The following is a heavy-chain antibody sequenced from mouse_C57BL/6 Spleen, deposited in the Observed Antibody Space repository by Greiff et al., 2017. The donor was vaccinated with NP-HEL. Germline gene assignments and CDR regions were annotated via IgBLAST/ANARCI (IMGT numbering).Heavy chain of an antibody. J-gene: IGHJ4*01. D-gene: IGHD1-1*01. CDR2: ISSDSSTI. CDR1: GFTFSDYG. Sequence: EVKLVESGGGLVKPGGSLKLSCAASGFTFSDYGMHWVRQAPEKGLEWVAYISSDSSTIYYADTVKGRFTISRDNAKNTLFLQMTSLRSEDTAMYYCARPPLYGSSYGDAMDYWGQGTSVTVSS. V-gene: IGHV5-17*01. CDR3: ARPPLYGSSYGDAMDY.